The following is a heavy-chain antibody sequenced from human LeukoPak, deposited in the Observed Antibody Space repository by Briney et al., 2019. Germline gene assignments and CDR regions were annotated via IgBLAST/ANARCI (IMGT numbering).Heavy chain of an antibody. V-gene: IGHV3-7*01. Sequence: GGSLRLSCAASGFTFSSYWMTWVRQAPGKGLEWVGNIKQDGSEKYYVDSEKGRFTISRDNAKNSLYLQMNSLRAEDTAVYYCARTKTYVWGSYNYWGQGTLVTVPS. J-gene: IGHJ4*02. CDR3: ARTKTYVWGSYNY. CDR2: IKQDGSEK. D-gene: IGHD3-16*01. CDR1: GFTFSSYW.